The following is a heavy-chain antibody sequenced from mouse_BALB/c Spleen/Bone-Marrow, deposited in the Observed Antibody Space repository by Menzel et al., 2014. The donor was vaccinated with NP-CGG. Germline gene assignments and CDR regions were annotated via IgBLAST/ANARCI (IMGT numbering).Heavy chain of an antibody. CDR3: ARRGNGYYFDY. Sequence: VKLVESGPGLVAPSQSLSTTCTVSGFSLTSYGVHWVRQPPGKGLEWLGVIWAGGSTNYNSALMSRLSISKDNSKSXVFLKMDSLQTDDTAMYYCARRGNGYYFDYWGQGTTLTVSS. D-gene: IGHD2-2*01. CDR1: GFSLTSYG. J-gene: IGHJ2*01. V-gene: IGHV2-9*02. CDR2: IWAGGST.